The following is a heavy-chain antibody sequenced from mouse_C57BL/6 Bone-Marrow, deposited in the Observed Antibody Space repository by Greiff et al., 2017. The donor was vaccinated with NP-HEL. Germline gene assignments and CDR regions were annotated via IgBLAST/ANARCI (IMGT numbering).Heavy chain of an antibody. D-gene: IGHD2-3*01. CDR3: ARPIYDGLFYAMDY. V-gene: IGHV5-12*01. CDR2: ISNGGGST. Sequence: EVKLVESGGGLVQPGGSLKLSCAASGFTFSDYYMYWVRQTPEKRLEWVAYISNGGGSTYYLDTVKGRFTISRDNAKNTLYLQMSRLKSEDTAMYYCARPIYDGLFYAMDYWGQGTSVTVSS. CDR1: GFTFSDYY. J-gene: IGHJ4*01.